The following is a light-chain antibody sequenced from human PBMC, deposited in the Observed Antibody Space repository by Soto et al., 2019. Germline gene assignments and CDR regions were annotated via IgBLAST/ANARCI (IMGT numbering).Light chain of an antibody. V-gene: IGLV1-40*01. Sequence: QSVLTQPPSVSGAPGQRVTISCTGSSSNIGAGYDVHWYQQLPGTAPKLLIYGNTNRLSGVPDRFSGSKSDTSASLAITDLQAEDEADYYCQSYDDSLSCSVFGGGTKLTVL. CDR3: QSYDDSLSCSV. CDR1: SSNIGAGYD. J-gene: IGLJ3*02. CDR2: GNT.